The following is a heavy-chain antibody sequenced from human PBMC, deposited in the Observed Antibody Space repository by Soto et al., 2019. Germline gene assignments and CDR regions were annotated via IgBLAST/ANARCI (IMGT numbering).Heavy chain of an antibody. CDR2: IYYSGST. CDR3: ARDPVGGSRSYAFDI. Sequence: SETLSLTCPVSGGSISSGGYYWSWIRQHPGKGLEWIGYIYYSGSTYYNPSLKSRITINPDTSKNQFSLQLNSVTPEDTAVYYCARDPVGGSRSYAFDIWGQGTMVTVSS. D-gene: IGHD1-26*01. V-gene: IGHV4-31*03. J-gene: IGHJ3*02. CDR1: GGSISSGGYY.